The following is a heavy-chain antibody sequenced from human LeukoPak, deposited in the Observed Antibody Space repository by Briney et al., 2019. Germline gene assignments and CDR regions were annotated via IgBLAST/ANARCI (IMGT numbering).Heavy chain of an antibody. J-gene: IGHJ4*02. D-gene: IGHD1-26*01. Sequence: SETLSLTCTVSGGSISSYYWSWLRQPPGKGQEWIGYIYYSGSTNYNPSLKSRVTISVDTSKNQFSLKLSSVTAADTAVYYCATGRVGASDYWGQGTLVTVSS. CDR1: GGSISSYY. CDR2: IYYSGST. CDR3: ATGRVGASDY. V-gene: IGHV4-59*08.